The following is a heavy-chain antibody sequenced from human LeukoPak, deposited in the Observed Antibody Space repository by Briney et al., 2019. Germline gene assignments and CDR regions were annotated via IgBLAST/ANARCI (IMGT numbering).Heavy chain of an antibody. CDR3: ASLGYCSGGSCYRYNWFDP. J-gene: IGHJ5*02. CDR2: IIPIFGTA. CDR1: GGTFSSYA. D-gene: IGHD2-15*01. Sequence: SVKVSCKASGGTFSSYAISWVRQASGQGLEWMGGIIPIFGTANYAQKFQGRVTITADESTSTAYMELSSLRSEDTAVYYCASLGYCSGGSCYRYNWFDPWGQGTLVTVSS. V-gene: IGHV1-69*01.